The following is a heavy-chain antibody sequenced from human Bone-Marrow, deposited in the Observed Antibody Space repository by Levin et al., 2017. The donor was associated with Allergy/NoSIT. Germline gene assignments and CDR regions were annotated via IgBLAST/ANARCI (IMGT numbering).Heavy chain of an antibody. CDR2: INWDSGSI. CDR1: GFTFNDYA. V-gene: IGHV3-9*01. J-gene: IGHJ6*02. CDR3: ARFSSASNFYYYGLDV. Sequence: GGSLRLSCTASGFTFNDYAMHWVRQAPGKGLEWVSGINWDSGSIGYADSVKGRFTIFRDNAKNSLYLEMNSLRPDDTALYYCARFSSASNFYYYGLDVWGQGTTVTVSS. D-gene: IGHD2-2*01.